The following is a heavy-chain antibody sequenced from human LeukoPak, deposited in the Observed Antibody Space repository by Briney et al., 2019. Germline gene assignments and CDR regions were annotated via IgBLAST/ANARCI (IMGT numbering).Heavy chain of an antibody. CDR1: GGSFSGYY. J-gene: IGHJ4*02. V-gene: IGHV4-34*01. CDR3: ARGYDILTGRDY. D-gene: IGHD3-9*01. Sequence: SETLPLTCAVYGGSFSGYYWSWIRQPPGKGLEWIGEINHSGSTNYNPSLKSRVTISVDTSKNQFSLKLSSVTAADTAVYYCARGYDILTGRDYWGQGTLVTVSS. CDR2: INHSGST.